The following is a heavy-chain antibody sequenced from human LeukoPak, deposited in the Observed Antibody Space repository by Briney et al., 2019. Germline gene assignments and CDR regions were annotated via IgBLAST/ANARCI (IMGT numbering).Heavy chain of an antibody. J-gene: IGHJ4*02. CDR1: GFTFSIYS. Sequence: GGSLRLPCVASGFTFSIYSMNWVRQAPGKGLEWVSYISKNSDDIYNADSVRGRFTISRDNAKNSLYLQMNSLRAEDTAVYYCARVRPGYYCDYWGQGILVTVSS. CDR2: ISKNSDDI. V-gene: IGHV3-21*05. CDR3: ARVRPGYYCDY.